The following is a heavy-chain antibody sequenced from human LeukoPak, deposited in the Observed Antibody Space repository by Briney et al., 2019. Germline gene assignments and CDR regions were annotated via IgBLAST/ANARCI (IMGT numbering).Heavy chain of an antibody. J-gene: IGHJ4*02. D-gene: IGHD2-2*03. CDR1: GFTFSSYA. CDR3: ARDRGYCSSTSCVAGY. V-gene: IGHV3-30-3*01. CDR2: ISYDGSNK. Sequence: GRSLRLSCAASGFTFSSYAMHWVRQAPGKGLEWVAVISYDGSNKYYADSVKGRFTISRDNSKNTLYLQMNSLRAEDTAVYYCARDRGYCSSTSCVAGYWGQGTLVTVSS.